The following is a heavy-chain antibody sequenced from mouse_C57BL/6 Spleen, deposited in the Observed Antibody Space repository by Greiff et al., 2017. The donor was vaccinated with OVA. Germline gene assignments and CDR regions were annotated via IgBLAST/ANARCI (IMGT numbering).Heavy chain of an antibody. CDR3: SSTTVVPYAMDY. J-gene: IGHJ4*01. V-gene: IGHV1-69*01. D-gene: IGHD1-1*01. Sequence: QVQLQQPGAELVMPGASVKLSCKASGYTFTSYWMHWVKQRPGQGLEWIGEIDPSDSYTNYNQKFKGKSTLTVDKSSSTAYMQLSSLTSEDSAVYYCSSTTVVPYAMDYWGQGTSVTVSS. CDR2: IDPSDSYT. CDR1: GYTFTSYW.